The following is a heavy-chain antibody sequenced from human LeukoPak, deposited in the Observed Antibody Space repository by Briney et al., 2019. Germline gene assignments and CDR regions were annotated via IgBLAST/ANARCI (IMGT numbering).Heavy chain of an antibody. D-gene: IGHD3-10*01. J-gene: IGHJ4*02. Sequence: SETLSLTCTVSGGSISSYYWSWIRQPPGKGLEWIGYIYYSGSTNYNPSLKSRVTISVDTSKNQFSLKLSSVTAADTAVYYCARVGGSGSYPFDYWGQGTLDTVSS. CDR1: GGSISSYY. V-gene: IGHV4-59*01. CDR3: ARVGGSGSYPFDY. CDR2: IYYSGST.